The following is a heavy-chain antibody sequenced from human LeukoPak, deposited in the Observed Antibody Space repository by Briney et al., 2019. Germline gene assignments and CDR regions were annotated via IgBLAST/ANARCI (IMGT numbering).Heavy chain of an antibody. J-gene: IGHJ5*02. D-gene: IGHD3-16*01. CDR3: ARDSSPPGGYDNNWFDP. V-gene: IGHV1-2*02. Sequence: AASVKVSCKASGYTFTGYYMHWVRQAPGQGLEWMGWINPNSGGTDYAQKFQGRVTMTRDTSISTAYMELSRLRSDDTAVYYCARDSSPPGGYDNNWFDPWGQGTLVTVSS. CDR2: INPNSGGT. CDR1: GYTFTGYY.